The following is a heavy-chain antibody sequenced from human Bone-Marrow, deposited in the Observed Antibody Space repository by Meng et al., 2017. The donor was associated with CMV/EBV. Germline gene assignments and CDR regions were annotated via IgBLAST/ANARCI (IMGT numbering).Heavy chain of an antibody. V-gene: IGHV4-34*01. Sequence: SQTLSLTCAVSGGSFSGYYWSWIRQPPGKGLEWIGEINHSGSTNYNPSLKSRVTISVDTSKNQFSRKLSSVTAADTAVYYWARGRRRYCVGSGRQGGYGMDVWGQGPTVTVSS. CDR3: ARGRRRYCVGSGRQGGYGMDV. CDR2: INHSGST. D-gene: IGHD3-10*01. CDR1: GGSFSGYY. J-gene: IGHJ6*02.